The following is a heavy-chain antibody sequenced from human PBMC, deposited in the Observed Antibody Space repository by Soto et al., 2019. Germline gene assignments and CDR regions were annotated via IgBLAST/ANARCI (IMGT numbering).Heavy chain of an antibody. D-gene: IGHD6-19*01. Sequence: GGSMRLSCAGSGFTFTSYAMNWVRQAPGKGLEWVSAISGNGGATNYADSVKGRFTISRDNSKNTLDLQMNSLRAEDAAVYYCAKGVAGTAYFDYWGPGTLVTVSS. J-gene: IGHJ4*02. CDR3: AKGVAGTAYFDY. CDR1: GFTFTSYA. V-gene: IGHV3-23*01. CDR2: ISGNGGAT.